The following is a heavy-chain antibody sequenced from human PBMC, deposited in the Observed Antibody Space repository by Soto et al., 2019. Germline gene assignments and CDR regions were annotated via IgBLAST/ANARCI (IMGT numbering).Heavy chain of an antibody. D-gene: IGHD3-3*01. V-gene: IGHV3-33*01. CDR1: GFTFSSYG. J-gene: IGHJ5*02. CDR3: ARESTSFGVVVKPYNWFDP. CDR2: IWYDGSNK. Sequence: PGGSLRLSCAASGFTFSSYGMHWVRQAPGKGLEWVAVIWYDGSNKYYADSVKGRFTISRDNSKNTLYLQMNSLRAEDTAVYYCARESTSFGVVVKPYNWFDPEGKGTMVAVSS.